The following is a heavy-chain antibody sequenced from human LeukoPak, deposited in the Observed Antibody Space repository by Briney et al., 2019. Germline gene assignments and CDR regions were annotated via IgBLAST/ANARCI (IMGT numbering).Heavy chain of an antibody. J-gene: IGHJ4*02. CDR1: GGSITNYF. D-gene: IGHD1-20*01. CDR2: IYYSGSM. Sequence: LETPTLTCAVSGGSITNYFWSWIRQPPGKGLECIVYIYYSGSMTYYPSLKNRVSISVDTSKNHFSLRLSSATAADTAVYYCARDGLGITGNGLDYWGQGVLVTVPS. V-gene: IGHV4-59*01. CDR3: ARDGLGITGNGLDY.